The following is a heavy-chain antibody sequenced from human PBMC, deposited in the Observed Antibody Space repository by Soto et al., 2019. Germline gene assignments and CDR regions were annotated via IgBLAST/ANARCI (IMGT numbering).Heavy chain of an antibody. CDR1: GGSISTVGHY. V-gene: IGHV4-31*02. Sequence: SETLCLTWSVSGGSISTVGHYWTWIRQPPGKGLEWIGSIYHTGSTYYSKSLRSRLTMSVDTSKSQFSLRLSSVTAAHKAVYYCARATGTLRSRNCDYWGQGSLVTVSS. CDR3: ARATGTLRSRNCDY. D-gene: IGHD1-1*01. J-gene: IGHJ4*02. CDR2: IYHTGST.